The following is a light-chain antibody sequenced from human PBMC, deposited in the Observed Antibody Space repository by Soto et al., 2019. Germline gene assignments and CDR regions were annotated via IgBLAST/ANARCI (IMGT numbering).Light chain of an antibody. CDR1: QSVSSTY. CDR2: GAL. J-gene: IGKJ2*01. CDR3: QHSGSSPYT. Sequence: EIVLTQSPGTLSLSPGERATLSCRASQSVSSTYLAWYQQKPGQAPRLLIYGALSRATGIPDRFSGSGSGTDYTLTITRLEPEDFAVYYCQHSGSSPYTFCQGTKLEIK. V-gene: IGKV3-20*01.